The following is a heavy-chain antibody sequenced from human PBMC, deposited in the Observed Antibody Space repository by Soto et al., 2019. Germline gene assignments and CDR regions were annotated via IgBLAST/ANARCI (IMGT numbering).Heavy chain of an antibody. D-gene: IGHD2-2*01. V-gene: IGHV1-8*01. CDR2: MNPESRNT. CDR1: GYTFTSYD. J-gene: IGHJ4*02. Sequence: QVQLAQSGAEVKEPGASVRVSCKASGYTFTSYDINWVRQATGQGLEWMGWMNPESRNTGYAQKFQGRVTMTRDTSISTAYMELTSLRSEDTAVYYCARFVRHQLPTIDFWGQGTLVTVSS. CDR3: ARFVRHQLPTIDF.